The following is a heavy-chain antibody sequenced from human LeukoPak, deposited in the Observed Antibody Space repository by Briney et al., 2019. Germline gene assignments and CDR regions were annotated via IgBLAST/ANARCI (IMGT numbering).Heavy chain of an antibody. V-gene: IGHV3-30*02. CDR2: IRYDGSNK. D-gene: IGHD3-3*01. CDR1: GFTFSSYG. CDR3: AKGGYDFWSGYNDYYYYMDV. J-gene: IGHJ6*03. Sequence: PGGSLRLSCAASGFTFSSYGMHWVRQAPGKGLEWVAFIRYDGSNKYYADSVKGRFTISRDNSKNTLYLQMNSLRAEDTAVYYCAKGGYDFWSGYNDYYYYMDVWGKGTTVTVSS.